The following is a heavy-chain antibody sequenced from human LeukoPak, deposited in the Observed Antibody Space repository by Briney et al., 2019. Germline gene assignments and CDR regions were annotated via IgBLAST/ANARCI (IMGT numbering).Heavy chain of an antibody. J-gene: IGHJ4*02. CDR2: ISNSDGST. Sequence: PGGSLRLSCAASGFTFSSYAMSWVRQDPGKGLERVSTISNSDGSTYYADSVKGRFSISRDNSENTLYLQMNSLRAEDTAVYYCAKATGYLLWGQGTLVTVSS. CDR3: AKATGYLL. CDR1: GFTFSSYA. D-gene: IGHD1-14*01. V-gene: IGHV3-23*01.